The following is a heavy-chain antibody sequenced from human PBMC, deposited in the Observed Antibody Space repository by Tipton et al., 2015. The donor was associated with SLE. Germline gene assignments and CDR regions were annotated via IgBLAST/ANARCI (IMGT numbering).Heavy chain of an antibody. D-gene: IGHD6-6*01. CDR1: GGSFSGYY. CDR3: ARVRAARRSFFDY. V-gene: IGHV4-34*01. Sequence: TLSLTCAVYGGSFSGYYWSWIRQPPGKGLEWIGEINHSGSTNYNPSLKSRVTISVDTSKNRFSLKLSSVTAADTAVYYCARVRAARRSFFDYWGQGTLVTVSS. J-gene: IGHJ4*02. CDR2: INHSGST.